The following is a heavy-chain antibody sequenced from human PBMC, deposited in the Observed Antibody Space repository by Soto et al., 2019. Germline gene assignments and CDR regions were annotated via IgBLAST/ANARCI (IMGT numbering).Heavy chain of an antibody. CDR2: INHSGST. D-gene: IGHD6-19*01. J-gene: IGHJ4*02. Sequence: QVQLQQWGAGLLKPSETLSLTCAVYGGSFSGYYWSWIRQPPGKGLEWIGEINHSGSTNYNPSLKSRGTISVDTSKNQFSLKLSSVTAADTAVYYCARVKTSGWSDYWGQGTLVTVSS. V-gene: IGHV4-34*01. CDR3: ARVKTSGWSDY. CDR1: GGSFSGYY.